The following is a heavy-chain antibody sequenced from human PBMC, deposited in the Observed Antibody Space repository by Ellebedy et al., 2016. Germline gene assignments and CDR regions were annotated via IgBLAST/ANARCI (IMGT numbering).Heavy chain of an antibody. CDR1: GGSFSGYY. CDR2: INHSGST. J-gene: IGHJ5*02. V-gene: IGHV4-34*01. D-gene: IGHD2-21*01. Sequence: SETLSLXCAVYGGSFSGYYWSWIRQPPGKGLEWIGEINHSGSTNYNPSLKSRVTISVDTSKNQFSLKLSSVTAADTAVYYCARDLAGRAVGWFNPWGQGTLVTVSS. CDR3: ARDLAGRAVGWFNP.